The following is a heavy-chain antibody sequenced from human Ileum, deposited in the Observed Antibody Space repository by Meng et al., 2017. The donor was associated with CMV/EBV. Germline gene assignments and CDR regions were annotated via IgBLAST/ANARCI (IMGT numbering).Heavy chain of an antibody. CDR1: GFTVSSNY. D-gene: IGHD6-13*01. J-gene: IGHJ6*02. CDR3: AREATNYGSSWGHYYYYGMDV. Sequence: GESLKISCAASGFTVSSNYMSWVRQAPGKGLEWVSVIYSGGSTYYADSVKGRFTISRDNSKNTLYLQMNSLRAEDTAVYYCAREATNYGSSWGHYYYYGMDVWGQGTMVTVSS. CDR2: IYSGGST. V-gene: IGHV3-66*02.